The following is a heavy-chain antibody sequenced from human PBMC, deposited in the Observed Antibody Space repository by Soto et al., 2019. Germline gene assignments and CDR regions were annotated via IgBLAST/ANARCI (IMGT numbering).Heavy chain of an antibody. J-gene: IGHJ4*02. CDR3: ARGRGGGWSGYYFDY. D-gene: IGHD3-3*01. Sequence: SETLSLTCAVYGGSFSGYYWSWIRQPPGKGLEWIGEINHSGSTNYNPSLKSRVTISVDTSKNQFSLKLSSVTAADTAVYYCARGRGGGWSGYYFDYWGQGTLVTVSS. V-gene: IGHV4-34*01. CDR1: GGSFSGYY. CDR2: INHSGST.